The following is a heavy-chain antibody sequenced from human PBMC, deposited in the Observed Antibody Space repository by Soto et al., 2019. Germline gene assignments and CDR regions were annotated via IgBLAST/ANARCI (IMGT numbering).Heavy chain of an antibody. CDR1: GGSISRYY. Sequence: SETLSLICTVSGGSISRYYWSWIRLPPGKGLEWIGYIYYSGSTNYNPSFKSRVTISVDTSKNQFSLKLNSVTAADTAVYYCARDLWGYCGTDCYPLDVWGQGTTVTVSS. CDR2: IYYSGST. D-gene: IGHD2-21*02. V-gene: IGHV4-59*01. J-gene: IGHJ6*02. CDR3: ARDLWGYCGTDCYPLDV.